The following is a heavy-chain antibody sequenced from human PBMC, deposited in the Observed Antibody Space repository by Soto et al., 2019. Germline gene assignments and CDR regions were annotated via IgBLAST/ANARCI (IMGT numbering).Heavy chain of an antibody. CDR2: IWYDGSNK. D-gene: IGHD3-22*01. Sequence: GGSLRLSCAASGFTFSSYGMHWVRQAPGKGLEWVAVIWYDGSNKYYADSVKGRFTISRDNSKNTLYLQMNSLRAEDTAVYYCARDPRYYYDSSGPDYWGQGTLVTVSS. CDR1: GFTFSSYG. CDR3: ARDPRYYYDSSGPDY. J-gene: IGHJ4*02. V-gene: IGHV3-33*01.